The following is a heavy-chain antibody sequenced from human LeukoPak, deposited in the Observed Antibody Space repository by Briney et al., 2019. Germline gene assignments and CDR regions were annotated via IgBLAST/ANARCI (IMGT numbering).Heavy chain of an antibody. D-gene: IGHD5-24*01. J-gene: IGHJ4*02. CDR3: ARAGGRDGYNDPADY. V-gene: IGHV3-64*01. Sequence: PGGSLRLSCAASGFTFSSYAMHWVRQAPGKGLEYVSAISSNGGSTYYANSVKGRFTISRDNSKNTLYLQMGSLRAEDMAVYYCARAGGRDGYNDPADYWGQGTLVTVSS. CDR1: GFTFSSYA. CDR2: ISSNGGST.